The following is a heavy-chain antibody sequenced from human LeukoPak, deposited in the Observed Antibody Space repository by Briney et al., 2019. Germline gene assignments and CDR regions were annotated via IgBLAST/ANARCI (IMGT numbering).Heavy chain of an antibody. V-gene: IGHV1-46*04. CDR2: INPGDTGT. D-gene: IGHD3-10*01. CDR1: GGTFSSYA. J-gene: IGHJ4*02. Sequence: ASVKVSCKASGGTFSSYAISWVRQAPGQGLEWMGVINPGDTGTSYAQQLQGRVTMTRDPSTSTVYMELSRLNSEDTALYYCARDLGRGEDHWGQGTLITVSS. CDR3: ARDLGRGEDH.